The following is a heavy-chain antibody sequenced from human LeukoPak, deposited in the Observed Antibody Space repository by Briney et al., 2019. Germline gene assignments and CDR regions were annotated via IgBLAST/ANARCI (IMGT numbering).Heavy chain of an antibody. CDR3: ARDGAATFPDF. Sequence: SETLSLTCTVSGCSITSYYWSWIRQPPVQGLKWIGYIHYSGSTNSNPSLKSRVTISVDTSKNQFSLNLSSVTAADTAVYYCARDGAATFPDFWGQGTLVTVSS. D-gene: IGHD1-26*01. CDR1: GCSITSYY. J-gene: IGHJ4*02. V-gene: IGHV4-59*01. CDR2: IHYSGST.